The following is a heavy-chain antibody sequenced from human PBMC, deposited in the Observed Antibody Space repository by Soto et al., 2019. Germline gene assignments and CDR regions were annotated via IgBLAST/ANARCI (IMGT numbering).Heavy chain of an antibody. CDR1: GGSFNPYY. CDR2: INYNGIT. Sequence: SETLSLTCTVYGGSFNPYYWNWVRQTPGRGLEWIGEINYNGITSYSPSLKSRVTISIDTSKNQFSLRLSSVTAADTALYYCARGKGGYSYGPFFEFWGQGALVTVS. J-gene: IGHJ4*02. D-gene: IGHD2-2*03. CDR3: ARGKGGYSYGPFFEF. V-gene: IGHV4-34*01.